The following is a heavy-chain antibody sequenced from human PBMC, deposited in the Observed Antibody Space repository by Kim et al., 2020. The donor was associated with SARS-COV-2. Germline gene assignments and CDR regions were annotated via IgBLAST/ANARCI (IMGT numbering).Heavy chain of an antibody. V-gene: IGHV5-51*01. Sequence: DTRYSPSFQGQVTISADQSISTAYLQWSSLKASDTAMYYCARRIAHACDIWGQGTMVTVSS. CDR3: ARRIAHACDI. D-gene: IGHD2-15*01. J-gene: IGHJ3*02. CDR2: DT.